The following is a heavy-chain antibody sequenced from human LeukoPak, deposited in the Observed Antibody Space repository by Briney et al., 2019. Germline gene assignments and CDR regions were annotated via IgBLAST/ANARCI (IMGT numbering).Heavy chain of an antibody. V-gene: IGHV1-2*02. CDR2: INPNSGGT. J-gene: IGHJ4*02. CDR3: ARDESSGWYYFDY. CDR1: GYTFTSYD. D-gene: IGHD6-19*01. Sequence: ASVKVSCKASGYTFTSYDINWVRQATGQGLEWMGWINPNSGGTNYAQKFQGRVTMTRDTSISTAYMELSRLRSDDTAVYYCARDESSGWYYFDYWGQGTLVTVSS.